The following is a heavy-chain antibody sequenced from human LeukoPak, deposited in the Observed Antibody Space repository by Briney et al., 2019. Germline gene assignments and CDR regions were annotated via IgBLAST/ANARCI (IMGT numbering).Heavy chain of an antibody. D-gene: IGHD6-13*01. CDR1: GFNVSSNY. CDR3: ARVDSRTAQFDY. Sequence: GGSLRLSCVVSGFNVSSNYLNWVRQAPGKGPEWVSVIYSGGSTYYADSVKGRFTISRDNSKNTLYLQMNSLRAEDTAVYHCARVDSRTAQFDYWGQGTLVTVSS. V-gene: IGHV3-66*01. J-gene: IGHJ4*02. CDR2: IYSGGST.